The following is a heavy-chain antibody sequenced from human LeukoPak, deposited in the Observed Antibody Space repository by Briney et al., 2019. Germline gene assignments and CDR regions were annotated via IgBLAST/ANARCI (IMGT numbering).Heavy chain of an antibody. Sequence: GASVKVSCKASGYTFTSYYMHWVRQAPGQGLEWMGIINPSGGSTSYAQKFQGRVTMTRDTSTSTVYMELSSLRSEDTAVYYCAAYSSGRYHAFDIWGQGTMVTVSS. CDR3: AAYSSGRYHAFDI. CDR1: GYTFTSYY. D-gene: IGHD6-19*01. CDR2: INPSGGST. J-gene: IGHJ3*02. V-gene: IGHV1-46*01.